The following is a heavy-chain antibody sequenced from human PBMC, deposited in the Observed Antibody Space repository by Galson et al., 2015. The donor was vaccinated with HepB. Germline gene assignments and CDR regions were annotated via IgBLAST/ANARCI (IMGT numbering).Heavy chain of an antibody. Sequence: SLRLSCAASGFTFSSYSMNWVRQAPGKGLEWVSSISSSSSYIYYADSVKGRFTISRDNAKNSLYLQMNSLRAEDTAVYYCARDVEKYCSGGSCYSWGSFDYWGQGTLVTVSS. V-gene: IGHV3-21*01. CDR3: ARDVEKYCSGGSCYSWGSFDY. J-gene: IGHJ4*02. CDR1: GFTFSSYS. CDR2: ISSSSSYI. D-gene: IGHD2-15*01.